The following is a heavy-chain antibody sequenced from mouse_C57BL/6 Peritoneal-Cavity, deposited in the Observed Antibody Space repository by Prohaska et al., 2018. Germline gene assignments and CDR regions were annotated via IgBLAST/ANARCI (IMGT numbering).Heavy chain of an antibody. V-gene: IGHV1-75*01. CDR1: GYTFTAYY. CDR2: IFPGSGST. D-gene: IGHD2-5*01. CDR3: ARPYSNWAMDY. Sequence: QVQIEQSGLELVKTGVSVKISCQASGYTFTAYYINWVKQRPGQGLEWIVWIFPGSGSTYYNEKFKGKATRTVDKSSSTAYMLLSSLTSDDSAVYVCARPYSNWAMDYCGQGASFTGSP. J-gene: IGHJ4*01.